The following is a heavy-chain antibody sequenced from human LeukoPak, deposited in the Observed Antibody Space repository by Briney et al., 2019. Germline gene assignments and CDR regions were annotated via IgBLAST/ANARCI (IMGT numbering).Heavy chain of an antibody. J-gene: IGHJ4*02. D-gene: IGHD6-13*01. CDR2: ISSSGSTI. Sequence: GGSLRLSCAASGFTFSDYYMSWIRQAPGKGLEWVSYISSSGSTIYYADSVKGRFTISRDNAKNSLYLQMNSLRAEDTAVYYCARVPYSSSWRYFDYWGQGTLVTVSS. CDR3: ARVPYSSSWRYFDY. V-gene: IGHV3-11*04. CDR1: GFTFSDYY.